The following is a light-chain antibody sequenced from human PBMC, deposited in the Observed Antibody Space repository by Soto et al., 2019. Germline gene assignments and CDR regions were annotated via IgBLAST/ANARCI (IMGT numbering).Light chain of an antibody. J-gene: IGKJ5*01. CDR1: QSVSRN. CDR3: QQYKNWPRIT. CDR2: GAF. V-gene: IGKV3-15*01. Sequence: EIVMTQSPAPLSVSPGERVTLACRASQSVSRNLAWYQQKPGQAPRLLIYGAFTRATGIPARFSGSASGTEFTLTISSLQSEDFGVYYCQQYKNWPRITFAQGTRLEIK.